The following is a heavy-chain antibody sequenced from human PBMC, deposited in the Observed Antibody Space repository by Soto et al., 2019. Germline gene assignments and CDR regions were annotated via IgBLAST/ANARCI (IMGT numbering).Heavy chain of an antibody. CDR3: ATESGSTYGYFDH. Sequence: SETLSLTCTVSGGSVTSDEDYWTWIRQSPGKGLEWIGYISNSGSTGYNPSLKTRLSMSVDRSKNQFTLRLTSVTAADTAVYFCATESGSTYGYFDHWGQGTQVTVSS. D-gene: IGHD5-18*01. CDR2: ISNSGST. V-gene: IGHV4-30-4*01. CDR1: GGSVTSDEDY. J-gene: IGHJ4*02.